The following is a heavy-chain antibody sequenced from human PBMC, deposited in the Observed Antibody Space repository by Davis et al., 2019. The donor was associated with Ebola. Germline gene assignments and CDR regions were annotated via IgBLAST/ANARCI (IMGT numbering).Heavy chain of an antibody. Sequence: PSETLSLTCAVYGGSFSGYYWSWIRQPPGKGLEWIGEINHSGSTNYNPSLKSRVTISVDTSKNQFSLKLSSVTAADTAVYYCARNPSGSYYDFDYWGQGTLVTVSS. V-gene: IGHV4-34*01. D-gene: IGHD1-26*01. J-gene: IGHJ4*02. CDR1: GGSFSGYY. CDR3: ARNPSGSYYDFDY. CDR2: INHSGST.